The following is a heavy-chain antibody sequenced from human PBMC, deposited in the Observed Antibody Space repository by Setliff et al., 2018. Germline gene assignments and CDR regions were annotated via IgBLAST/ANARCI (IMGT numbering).Heavy chain of an antibody. Sequence: SETLSLTCTVSGGSVGNSYYYWNWVRQPAGKGLEWIGRIYTTWSTNYNPSLRSHVSISLDTSKSQFFLKLNSVTAADTAVYYCVRSAVYCARNYDSFQYSFDLWGRGTLVTVSS. D-gene: IGHD3-22*01. V-gene: IGHV4-61*02. J-gene: IGHJ2*01. CDR1: GGSVGNSYYY. CDR3: VRSAVYCARNYDSFQYSFDL. CDR2: IYTTWST.